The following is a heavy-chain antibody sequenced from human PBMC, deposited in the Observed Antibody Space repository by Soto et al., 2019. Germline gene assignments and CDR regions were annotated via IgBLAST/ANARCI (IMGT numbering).Heavy chain of an antibody. Sequence: QVQLVQSGAEVKKPGSSVKVSCKASGGTFSSYAISWVRQAPGQGLEWMGGIIPIFGTANYAQKFQGRVTITADESTSTAYMELSSLRSEDTAVYYGASPSRGIVVEDQGYYFDYWGQGTLVTVSS. CDR3: ASPSRGIVVEDQGYYFDY. J-gene: IGHJ4*02. D-gene: IGHD3-22*01. CDR1: GGTFSSYA. V-gene: IGHV1-69*12. CDR2: IIPIFGTA.